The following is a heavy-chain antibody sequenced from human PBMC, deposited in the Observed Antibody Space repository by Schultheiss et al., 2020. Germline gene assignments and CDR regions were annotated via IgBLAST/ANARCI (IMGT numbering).Heavy chain of an antibody. V-gene: IGHV3-23*01. D-gene: IGHD6-13*01. CDR3: AKDTGWAAAGTGWFDP. J-gene: IGHJ5*02. CDR2: ISGSGGDT. Sequence: GGSLRLSGAASGFTFSSYAMSWVRQAPGKGLEWVSAISGSGGDTYYADSVKGRFTISRDNSKNTLYLQMNSLRAEDTAVYYCAKDTGWAAAGTGWFDPWGQGTLVTVSS. CDR1: GFTFSSYA.